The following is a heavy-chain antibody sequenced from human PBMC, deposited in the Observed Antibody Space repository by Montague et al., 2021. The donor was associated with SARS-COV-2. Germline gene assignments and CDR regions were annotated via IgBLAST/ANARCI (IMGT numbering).Heavy chain of an antibody. CDR2: XDWDDDK. CDR1: GFSLSTSGMC. CDR3: ARIRDYDILTGSYSGFDY. J-gene: IGHJ4*02. Sequence: PALVKPTQTLTLICTFSGFSLSTSGMCVSWIRQPPGKALEWLALXDWDDDKYYSTSLKTRLTISKDTSKNQVVLTMTNMDPVDTATYYFARIRDYDILTGSYSGFDYWGQGTLVTVTS. D-gene: IGHD3-9*01. V-gene: IGHV2-70*01.